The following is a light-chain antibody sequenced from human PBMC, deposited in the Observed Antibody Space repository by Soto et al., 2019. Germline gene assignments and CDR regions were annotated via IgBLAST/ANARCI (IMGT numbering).Light chain of an antibody. CDR3: SSYGYSVV. J-gene: IGLJ2*01. CDR2: EVS. V-gene: IGLV2-8*01. CDR1: SSDVGDNDY. Sequence: QSALTQPPSASGSPGQSVTISCTGSSSDVGDNDYISWYQQHPGKAPKLILYEVSYRPSGVPDRFSGSKSGNTASLTVSWLQAEDEADYYCSSYGYSVVFGGGTKLTVL.